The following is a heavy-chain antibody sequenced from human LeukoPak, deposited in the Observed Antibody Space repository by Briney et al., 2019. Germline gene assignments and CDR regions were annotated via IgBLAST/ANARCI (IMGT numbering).Heavy chain of an antibody. V-gene: IGHV3-15*01. CDR1: GFTFSNAW. CDR3: AKARRLQVVPNRSGFDY. Sequence: GGSLRLSCAASGFTFSNAWMSWVRQAPGKGLEWVGRIKSKTDGGTTDYAAPVKGRFTISRDDSKNTLYLQMNSLRAEDTAVYYCAKARRLQVVPNRSGFDYWGQGTLVTVSS. D-gene: IGHD2-15*01. CDR2: IKSKTDGGTT. J-gene: IGHJ4*02.